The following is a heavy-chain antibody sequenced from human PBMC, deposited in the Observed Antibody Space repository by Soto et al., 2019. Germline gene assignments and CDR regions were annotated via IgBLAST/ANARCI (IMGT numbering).Heavy chain of an antibody. V-gene: IGHV3-11*01. J-gene: IGHJ5*02. Sequence: QVQLVESGGGLVKPGGSLRLSCAASGFTFSDYYMSWIRQAPGKGLEWVSYISSSGSTIYYADSVKGRFTISRDNAKNSLSLQVTSLRAEDTAVYDCAGDRYSSGWYLAEFDPWGHGTPVTFSS. CDR3: AGDRYSSGWYLAEFDP. CDR1: GFTFSDYY. D-gene: IGHD6-13*01. CDR2: ISSSGSTI.